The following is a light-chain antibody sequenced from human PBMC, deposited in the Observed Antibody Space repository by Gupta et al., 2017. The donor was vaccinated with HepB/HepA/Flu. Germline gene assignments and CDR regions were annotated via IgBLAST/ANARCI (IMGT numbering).Light chain of an antibody. V-gene: IGLV1-44*01. J-gene: IGLJ3*02. CDR1: TSNIGVNS. CDR2: SNN. CDR3: ATWDGSLNGRV. Sequence: SVLTQPPSTSGTPGPRVTISCSGRTSNIGVNSIYWYQQLPGTAPKLLIYSNNKRPSGFPDRFSGSKSGTSASLAISGLQTEDEADYYCATWDGSLNGRVFGAGTKLTVL.